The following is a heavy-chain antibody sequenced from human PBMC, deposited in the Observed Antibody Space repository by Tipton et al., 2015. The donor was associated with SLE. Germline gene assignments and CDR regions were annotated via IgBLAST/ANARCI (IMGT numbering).Heavy chain of an antibody. J-gene: IGHJ4*02. CDR1: GFTFSSYD. Sequence: SLRLSCAASGFTFSSYDMNWVRQAPGKGLEWVSYISSSGSTIYYADSVKGRFTISRDNAKNSLYLQMNSLRAEDTAVYYCAREGPTVTTPKDYFDYRGQGTLVTVSS. CDR2: ISSSGSTI. V-gene: IGHV3-48*03. CDR3: AREGPTVTTPKDYFDY. D-gene: IGHD4-17*01.